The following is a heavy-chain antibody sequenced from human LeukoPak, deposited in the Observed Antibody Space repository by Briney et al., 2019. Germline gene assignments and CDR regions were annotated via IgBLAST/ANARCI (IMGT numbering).Heavy chain of an antibody. Sequence: GGSLRLSCAASAFTFSNYWVHWVRQAPGKGLVWVSRINSDGSSTNYADSVRGRFTISRDNAKSTLYLQMNSLRAEDTAVYYCARDVGELSLYWFDPWGQGTLVTVSS. CDR3: ARDVGELSLYWFDP. V-gene: IGHV3-74*01. CDR1: AFTFSNYW. D-gene: IGHD3-16*02. CDR2: INSDGSST. J-gene: IGHJ5*02.